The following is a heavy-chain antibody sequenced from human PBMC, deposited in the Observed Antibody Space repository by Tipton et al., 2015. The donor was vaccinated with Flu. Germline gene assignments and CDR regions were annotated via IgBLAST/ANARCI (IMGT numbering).Heavy chain of an antibody. CDR1: GFTFSSYE. D-gene: IGHD6-19*01. Sequence: GSLRLSCAASGFTFSSYEMNWVRQVPGKGLEWLSYISSSGNTMSYADSVRGRFTISRDNSKNTLYLQMNSLRAEDTAVYYCAREAGYSSGPTGGFDPWGQGTLVTVSS. CDR2: ISSSGNTM. V-gene: IGHV3-48*03. CDR3: AREAGYSSGPTGGFDP. J-gene: IGHJ5*02.